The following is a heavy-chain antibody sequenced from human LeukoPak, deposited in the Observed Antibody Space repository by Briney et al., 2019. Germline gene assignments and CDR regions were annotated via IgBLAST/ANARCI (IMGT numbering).Heavy chain of an antibody. CDR2: ISYDGTDK. CDR1: GFTFITYA. CDR3: ASTSGWYEPIDY. Sequence: PGRSLRLSCAASGFTFITYAIHWVRQAPGKGLEWVAFISYDGTDKYYADSVKGRFTFSRDNSKNTLYLQMNSLRAEDTAVYYCASTSGWYEPIDYWGQGTLVTVSS. J-gene: IGHJ4*02. D-gene: IGHD6-19*01. V-gene: IGHV3-30*03.